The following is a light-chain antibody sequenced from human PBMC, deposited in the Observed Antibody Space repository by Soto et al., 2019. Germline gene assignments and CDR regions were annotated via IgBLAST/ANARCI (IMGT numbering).Light chain of an antibody. CDR1: RSLVYSDGNAY. Sequence: DVVMTQSPLSLPVTLGQPASISCRSSRSLVYSDGNAYLNWFHQRPGQSPRRLIYEASNRDSGVPDRFSGSGSGTDFTLHINRVEAEDFGVYYCLQGTHWPPTFGRGTRVEIE. CDR2: EAS. J-gene: IGKJ1*01. V-gene: IGKV2-30*01. CDR3: LQGTHWPPT.